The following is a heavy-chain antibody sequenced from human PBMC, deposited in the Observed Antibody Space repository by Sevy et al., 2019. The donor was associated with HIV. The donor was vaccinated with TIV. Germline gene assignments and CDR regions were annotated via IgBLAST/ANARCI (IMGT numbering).Heavy chain of an antibody. CDR2: TRNKADSYTT. D-gene: IGHD6-13*01. V-gene: IGHV3-72*01. J-gene: IGHJ4*02. CDR1: GFTFSDHY. CDR3: ATHAGIAAVARVFDY. Sequence: GGSLRLSCAASGFTFSDHYMEWVRQAPGKGLEWVGRTRNKADSYTTEYAASVKGRFTISRDDSKNSLYLQMNSLKTADTAVYYCATHAGIAAVARVFDYWGQGSLVTVSS.